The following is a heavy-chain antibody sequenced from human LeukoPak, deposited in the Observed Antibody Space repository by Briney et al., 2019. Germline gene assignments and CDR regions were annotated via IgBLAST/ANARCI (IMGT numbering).Heavy chain of an antibody. CDR1: GFTFSSYG. Sequence: SGRSLRLSCAASGFTFSSYGMHWVRQAPGKGLEWVAVISYDGSNEYYADSVKGRFTISRDNSKNTLYLQTNSLRAEDTAVYYCARDGAALNWFDPWGQGTLVTVSS. CDR3: ARDGAALNWFDP. D-gene: IGHD1-26*01. V-gene: IGHV3-30*03. CDR2: ISYDGSNE. J-gene: IGHJ5*02.